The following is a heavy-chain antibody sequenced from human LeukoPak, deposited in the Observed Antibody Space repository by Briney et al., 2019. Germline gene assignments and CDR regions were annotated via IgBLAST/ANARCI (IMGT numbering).Heavy chain of an antibody. CDR2: INSNTGGT. CDR3: ARGIVGATTSLDY. J-gene: IGHJ4*02. D-gene: IGHD1-26*01. CDR1: GYTFTGYY. Sequence: ASVKVSCKASGYTFTGYYIHWVRQAPGQGLEWMGWINSNTGGTNYAQRFQGRVTMTRDTSISTVYMELSRQRSDDTAVYHCARGIVGATTSLDYWGQGTLVTVSS. V-gene: IGHV1-2*02.